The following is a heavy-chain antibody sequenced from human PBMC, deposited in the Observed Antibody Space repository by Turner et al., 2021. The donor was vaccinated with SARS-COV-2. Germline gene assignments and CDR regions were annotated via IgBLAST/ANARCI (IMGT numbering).Heavy chain of an antibody. Sequence: QLQLQESGPGLVKPSENLSLTCTVSGGSISSSSYYWGWIRQPPGKGLECIGNIYYSRITYYNPSLKTRVTISVDTSKNQFSLKLSSVSAADTAVYYCARLMDTAMYYYGMDVWGQGTTVTVSS. J-gene: IGHJ6*02. V-gene: IGHV4-39*01. D-gene: IGHD5-18*01. CDR1: GGSISSSSYY. CDR2: IYYSRIT. CDR3: ARLMDTAMYYYGMDV.